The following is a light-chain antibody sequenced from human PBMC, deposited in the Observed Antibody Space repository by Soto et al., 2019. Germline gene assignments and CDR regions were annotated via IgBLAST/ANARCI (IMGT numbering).Light chain of an antibody. J-gene: IGKJ1*01. Sequence: DIQMTQSPSTLSASVGDRVTITCRASQSLSGWLAWHQQKPEKAPKLLIYDASNLESGVPSRFSGSGSGTEFTLTISSLQPDDFATYYCQQYNSYPLTFGQGTQVEIK. CDR1: QSLSGW. CDR2: DAS. V-gene: IGKV1-5*01. CDR3: QQYNSYPLT.